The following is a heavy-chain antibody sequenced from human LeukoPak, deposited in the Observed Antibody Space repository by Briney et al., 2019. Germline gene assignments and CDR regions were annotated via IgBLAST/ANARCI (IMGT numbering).Heavy chain of an antibody. Sequence: GGSLRLSCAASGFTISSHSMNWVRQAPGKGPEWVSSISSSSSHIYFADSVKGRFTISRDNAKNSLYLQMNSLRPEDTAVYCCARDFRTQLEGYNPPYHFDYWGQGTLVTVSS. D-gene: IGHD5-24*01. CDR2: ISSSSSHI. J-gene: IGHJ4*02. CDR1: GFTISSHS. CDR3: ARDFRTQLEGYNPPYHFDY. V-gene: IGHV3-21*01.